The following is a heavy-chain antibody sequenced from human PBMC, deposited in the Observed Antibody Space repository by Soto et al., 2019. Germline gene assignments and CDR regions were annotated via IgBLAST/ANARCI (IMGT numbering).Heavy chain of an antibody. CDR2: ISGYNGNT. D-gene: IGHD6-13*01. V-gene: IGHV1-18*04. CDR1: GYSFISYG. CDR3: ARDQRTLDHSLSWYGD. Sequence: QVQLVQSGGEVKQPGASVKVSCKASGYSFISYGISWVRQAPGQGLEWMGWISGYNGNTKYAQKLQGRVTMTTDTSTSTVYMELRSVRSDDTAVYYCARDQRTLDHSLSWYGDLGQGTLVSVSS. J-gene: IGHJ4*02.